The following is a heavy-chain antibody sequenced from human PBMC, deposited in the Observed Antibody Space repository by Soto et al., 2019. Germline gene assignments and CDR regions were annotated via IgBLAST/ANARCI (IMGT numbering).Heavy chain of an antibody. V-gene: IGHV3-23*01. D-gene: IGHD1-1*01. CDR2: IRGTGDTT. CDR1: GFTFSSYA. CDR3: AKQQGPGTPYYYAMDV. J-gene: IGHJ6*02. Sequence: GGSLRLSCAASGFTFSSYAMTWVRQAPGKGLEWVSVIRGTGDTTYYAESVKGRFTISRDNSKNTLYLQMSSLRAEDTAIYYCAKQQGPGTPYYYAMDVWGQGTTVTVSS.